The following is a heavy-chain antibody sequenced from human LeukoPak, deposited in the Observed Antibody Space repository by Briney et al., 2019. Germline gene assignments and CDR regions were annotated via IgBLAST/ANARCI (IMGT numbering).Heavy chain of an antibody. J-gene: IGHJ4*02. Sequence: SETLSLTCTVSGGSISSYYWSWIRQPPGKGLEWIGYIYGSGSTNYNPSPKSRVTISVDTSKNQFSLKLSSVTAADTAVYYCARGRRGYGGNSILGYWGQGTLVTVSS. CDR2: IYGSGST. D-gene: IGHD4-23*01. V-gene: IGHV4-59*12. CDR1: GGSISSYY. CDR3: ARGRRGYGGNSILGY.